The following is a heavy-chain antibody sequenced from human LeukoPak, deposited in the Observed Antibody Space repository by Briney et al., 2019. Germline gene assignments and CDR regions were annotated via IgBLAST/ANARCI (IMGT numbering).Heavy chain of an antibody. D-gene: IGHD3-16*01. CDR2: IYNSGLA. CDR1: GGSISTYY. J-gene: IGHJ4*02. Sequence: PSETLSLTCTVSGGSISTYYWSWIRQPPGKELEWIGYIYNSGLANYNPSLKSRVTISVDASRNQFSPNLNSVTAADAAIYYCARHGGQYDFDYWGQGTLVTVSS. V-gene: IGHV4-59*08. CDR3: ARHGGQYDFDY.